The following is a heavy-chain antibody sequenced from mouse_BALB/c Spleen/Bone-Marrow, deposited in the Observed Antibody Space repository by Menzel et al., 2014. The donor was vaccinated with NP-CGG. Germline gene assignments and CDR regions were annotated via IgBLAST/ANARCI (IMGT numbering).Heavy chain of an antibody. CDR2: INPSSGYT. V-gene: IGHV1-4*01. D-gene: IGHD2-1*01. J-gene: IGHJ4*01. Sequence: VHLVESGAELARPGASVKMSCRASGYTFTTYTMHWVKQRPGQGLEWIGYINPSSGYTYYNQKFKDKATLTADKSSSAAYLQLSSLTSGDSAVYYCARVYGNYDAMDYWGQGTSVTVSS. CDR3: ARVYGNYDAMDY. CDR1: GYTFTTYT.